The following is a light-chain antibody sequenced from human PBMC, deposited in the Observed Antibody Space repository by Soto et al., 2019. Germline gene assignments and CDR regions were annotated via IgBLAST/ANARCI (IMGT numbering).Light chain of an antibody. V-gene: IGKV3D-20*02. J-gene: IGKJ3*01. CDR2: GAT. CDR1: QSVGSGY. Sequence: ERVLTQSPGTLSLSPGERATLSCRASQSVGSGYLAWYQQEPGQAPRLLIHGATTRATGIPARFSGSGSGTDFTLTISSLEPEDFAVYYCQQRNNWPSTTFGPGTKVDI. CDR3: QQRNNWPSTT.